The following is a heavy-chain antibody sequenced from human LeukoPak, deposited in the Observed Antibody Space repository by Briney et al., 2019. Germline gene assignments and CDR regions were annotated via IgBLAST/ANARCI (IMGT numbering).Heavy chain of an antibody. Sequence: SETLSLTCAVYGGSFSGYYWSWIRQPPGKGLEWIGYIYYSGSTNYNPSLKSRVTISVDTSKNQFSLKLSSVTAADTAVYYCARGTDFWSGYSDAFDIWGQGTMVTVSS. CDR1: GGSFSGYY. D-gene: IGHD3-3*01. V-gene: IGHV4-59*01. CDR2: IYYSGST. J-gene: IGHJ3*02. CDR3: ARGTDFWSGYSDAFDI.